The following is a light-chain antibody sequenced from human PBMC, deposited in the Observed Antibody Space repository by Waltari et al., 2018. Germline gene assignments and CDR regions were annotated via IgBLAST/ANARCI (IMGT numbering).Light chain of an antibody. CDR2: DAS. J-gene: IGKJ1*01. CDR1: QVIINY. V-gene: IGKV1-27*01. CDR3: QKYNSATPRT. Sequence: DIQMTQSPSSLSASVGDRFTITCRASQVIINYLAWYQQQPGKVPNLLIYDASTLQSGVPSRFSGSGSGTDFTLTISSLQPEDVATYYCQKYNSATPRTFGQGTKVEIK.